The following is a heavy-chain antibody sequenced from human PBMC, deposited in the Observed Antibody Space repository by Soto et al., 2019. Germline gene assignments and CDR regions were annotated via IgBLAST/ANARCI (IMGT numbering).Heavy chain of an antibody. Sequence: PSEPLSLTCAVSGYSISSGYYWGWIRQPPGKGLEWIGSIYHSGSTYYNPSLKSRVTISVDTSKNQFSLKLSSVTAADTAVYYCASYSSGWYKYYYYGMDVWGQGTTVTVSS. CDR3: ASYSSGWYKYYYYGMDV. CDR1: GYSISSGYY. J-gene: IGHJ6*02. V-gene: IGHV4-38-2*01. CDR2: IYHSGST. D-gene: IGHD6-19*01.